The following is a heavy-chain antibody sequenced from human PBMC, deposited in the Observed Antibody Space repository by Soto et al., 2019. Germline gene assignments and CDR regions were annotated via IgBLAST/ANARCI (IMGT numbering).Heavy chain of an antibody. J-gene: IGHJ4*02. CDR1: GYTFTSYD. CDR2: MNPNSGNT. D-gene: IGHD2-2*01. CDR3: CIVLVPAAISPFDY. V-gene: IGHV1-8*01. Sequence: QVQLVQSGAEVKKPGASVKVSCKASGYTFTSYDINWVRQATGRGLEWMGWMNPNSGNTGYAQKFKGRVTITRNTSISTADMEMSSLRSEDTAVYYCCIVLVPAAISPFDYWGQGTLVTVSS.